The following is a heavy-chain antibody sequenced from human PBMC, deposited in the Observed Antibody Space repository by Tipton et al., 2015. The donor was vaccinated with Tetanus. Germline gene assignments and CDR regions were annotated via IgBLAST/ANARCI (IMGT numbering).Heavy chain of an antibody. V-gene: IGHV3-23*01. Sequence: SLRLSCVASGFTFSHFAVSWVRRAPGRGLEWVPSLSHDGGNIYYADFARGRFTISRDNSKNTLFLQMDDLRAEDTAIYYCEAQRASEVFWGQGPLVPVSS. CDR1: GFTFSHFA. J-gene: IGHJ4*02. CDR3: EAQRASEVF. D-gene: IGHD1-14*01. CDR2: LSHDGGNI.